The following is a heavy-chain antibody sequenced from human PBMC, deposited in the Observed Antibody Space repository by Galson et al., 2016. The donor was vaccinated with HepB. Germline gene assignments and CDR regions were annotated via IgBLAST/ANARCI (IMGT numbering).Heavy chain of an antibody. CDR2: KQHDASEK. D-gene: IGHD6-13*01. CDR3: ARDGSSQFSSNWYVAFDI. Sequence: SLRLSCASSGFTFSSYWANWVRQAPGKGLEWVANKQHDASEKYYVDSVTGRFTISRDNAKNSMYLQMNSLRDEDTAVYYCARDGSSQFSSNWYVAFDIWGQGTVVTVSS. J-gene: IGHJ3*02. CDR1: GFTFSSYW. V-gene: IGHV3-7*01.